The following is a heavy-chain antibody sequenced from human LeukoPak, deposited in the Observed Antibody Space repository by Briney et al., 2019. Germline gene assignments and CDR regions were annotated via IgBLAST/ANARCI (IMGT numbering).Heavy chain of an antibody. CDR3: AKDNSSSWYPLREHFLH. CDR1: GFTFSSYG. CDR2: ISYDGSNK. J-gene: IGHJ1*01. Sequence: GGSLRLSCAASGFTFSSYGMHWVRQAPGKGLEWVAVISYDGSNKYYADSVKGRFTISRDNSKNTLYLQMNSLRAEDTAVYYCAKDNSSSWYPLREHFLHWGQGTLVTVSS. V-gene: IGHV3-30*18. D-gene: IGHD6-13*01.